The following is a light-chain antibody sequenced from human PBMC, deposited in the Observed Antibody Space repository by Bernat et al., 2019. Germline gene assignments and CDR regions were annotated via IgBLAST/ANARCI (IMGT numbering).Light chain of an antibody. CDR3: QQFNNWFMYT. J-gene: IGKJ2*01. CDR2: GSS. V-gene: IGKV3-15*01. CDR1: QSVSSN. Sequence: EIVMTQSPATLSVSPGERATLSCRASQSVSSNIAWYQQKPGQAPRLLIYGSSTRATGIPSRFSGSGSGKDFTLTISSLQSEDFALYYCQQFNNWFMYTFGQGTKLEIK.